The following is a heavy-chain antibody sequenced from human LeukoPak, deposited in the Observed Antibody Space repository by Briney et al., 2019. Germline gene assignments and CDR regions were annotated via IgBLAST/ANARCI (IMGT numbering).Heavy chain of an antibody. Sequence: GASVKVSCKASGYTFTSYGISWVRQAPGQGLEWMGWISAYNGNTNYAQKLQGRVTMTTDTSTSTAYMELRSLRSDDTAVYYCARDLFPGLVGIAVAWAGMDVWGQGTTVTVSS. CDR2: ISAYNGNT. CDR1: GYTFTSYG. J-gene: IGHJ6*02. D-gene: IGHD6-19*01. CDR3: ARDLFPGLVGIAVAWAGMDV. V-gene: IGHV1-18*01.